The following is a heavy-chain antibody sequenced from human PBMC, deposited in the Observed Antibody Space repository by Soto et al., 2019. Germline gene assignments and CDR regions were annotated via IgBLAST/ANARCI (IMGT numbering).Heavy chain of an antibody. V-gene: IGHV3-33*01. D-gene: IGHD6-19*01. Sequence: PGGSLRLSCAASGFTFSSYGMHWVRQAPGKGLEWVAVIWYDGSNKYYADSVKGRFTISRDNSKNTLYLQMNSLRAEDTAVYYCARSEGGSGWLHHIDYWGQGTLVTVSS. CDR3: ARSEGGSGWLHHIDY. CDR1: GFTFSSYG. J-gene: IGHJ4*02. CDR2: IWYDGSNK.